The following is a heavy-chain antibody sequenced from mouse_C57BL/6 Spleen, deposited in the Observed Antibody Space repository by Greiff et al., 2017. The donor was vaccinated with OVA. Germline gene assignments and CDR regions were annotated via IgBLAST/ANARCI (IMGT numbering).Heavy chain of an antibody. J-gene: IGHJ4*01. CDR1: GFTFSDYG. D-gene: IGHD1-1*01. V-gene: IGHV5-17*01. CDR3: ARHYYGSSYDAMDY. Sequence: EVQLVESGGGLVKPGGSLKLSCAASGFTFSDYGMHWVRQAPEKGLEWVAYISSGSSTINYADTVKGRFTLSRDNAKNNLFLQMTSLRSEDTAMYFCARHYYGSSYDAMDYWGQGTSVTVSS. CDR2: ISSGSSTI.